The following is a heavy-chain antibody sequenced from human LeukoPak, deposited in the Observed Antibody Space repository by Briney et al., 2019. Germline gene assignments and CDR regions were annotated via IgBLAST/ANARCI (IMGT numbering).Heavy chain of an antibody. Sequence: GASVKVSCKASGYTFTSYYIHWMRQAPGQGLEWVGWINPNSGGSHYAQRFQGRVTVTSDTSINTAYMELTSLTTDDTAVYYCARGPRYGESGYDLGPYWGQGTLVTVSS. CDR3: ARGPRYGESGYDLGPY. D-gene: IGHD5-12*01. CDR2: INPNSGGS. V-gene: IGHV1-2*02. CDR1: GYTFTSYY. J-gene: IGHJ4*02.